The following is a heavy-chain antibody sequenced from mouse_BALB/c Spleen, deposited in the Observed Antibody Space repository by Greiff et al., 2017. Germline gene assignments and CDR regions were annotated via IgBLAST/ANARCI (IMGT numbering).Heavy chain of an antibody. CDR3: ARSPTVGAYYYAMDY. V-gene: IGHV1-80*01. D-gene: IGHD1-1*01. CDR1: GYAFSSYW. CDR2: IYPGDGDT. J-gene: IGHJ4*01. Sequence: QVQLQQSGAELVRPGSSVKISCKASGYAFSSYWMNWVKQRPGQGLEWIGQIYPGDGDTNYNGKFKGKATLTADKSSSTAYMQLSSLTSEDSAVYFCARSPTVGAYYYAMDYRGQGTSVTVSS.